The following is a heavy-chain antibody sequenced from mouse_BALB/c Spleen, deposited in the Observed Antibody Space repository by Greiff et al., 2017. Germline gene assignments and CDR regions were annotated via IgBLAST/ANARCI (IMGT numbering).Heavy chain of an antibody. CDR2: IDPANGNT. CDR1: GFNIKDTY. D-gene: IGHD1-1*01. J-gene: IGHJ4*01. V-gene: IGHV14-3*02. CDR3: ARITTVKDYAMDY. Sequence: VQLKQSGAELVKPGASVKLSCTASGFNIKDTYMHWVKQRPEQGLEWIGRIDPANGNTKYDPKFQGKATITADTSSNTAYLQLSSLTSEDTAVYYCARITTVKDYAMDYWGQGTSVTVSS.